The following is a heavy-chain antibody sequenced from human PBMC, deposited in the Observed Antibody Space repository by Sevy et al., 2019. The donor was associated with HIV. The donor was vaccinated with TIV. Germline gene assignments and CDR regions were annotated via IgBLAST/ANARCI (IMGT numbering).Heavy chain of an antibody. Sequence: GGSLRLSCAASGFTFDDYGMSWVRQAPGKGLEWVSGINWNGGSTGYADSVKGRFTISRDNAKNSLYLQMNSRRAEDTALYYCAREMGEHYYDSSGYYPRYYFDYWGQGTLVTVSS. D-gene: IGHD3-22*01. J-gene: IGHJ4*02. CDR2: INWNGGST. CDR3: AREMGEHYYDSSGYYPRYYFDY. CDR1: GFTFDDYG. V-gene: IGHV3-20*04.